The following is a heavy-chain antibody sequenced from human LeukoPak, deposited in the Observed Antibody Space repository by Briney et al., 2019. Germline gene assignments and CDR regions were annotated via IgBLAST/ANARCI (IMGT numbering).Heavy chain of an antibody. CDR2: INPSGGST. Sequence: GASVKVSCKASGYTFTSYYMHWVRQAPGQGLEWMGIINPSGGSTSYAQKFQGRVPMTRDTSTSTVYMELSSLRSEDTAVYYCARAALTAPRYYDFWSAPGGFDYWGQGTLVTVSS. D-gene: IGHD3-3*01. CDR1: GYTFTSYY. CDR3: ARAALTAPRYYDFWSAPGGFDY. V-gene: IGHV1-46*01. J-gene: IGHJ4*02.